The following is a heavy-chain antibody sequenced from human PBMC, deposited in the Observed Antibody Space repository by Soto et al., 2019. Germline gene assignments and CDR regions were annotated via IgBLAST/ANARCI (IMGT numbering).Heavy chain of an antibody. CDR1: GYTFTSQN. CDR2: INPSIGTT. D-gene: IGHD1-26*01. CDR3: ASTLGARFDY. V-gene: IGHV1-46*03. Sequence: QVQLVQSGAEVKKPGASVKVSCKASGYTFTSQNMHWVRQAPGQGLEWMGVINPSIGTTTYAQKFQGRVTMTRDTSTSTVYMEVSSPRSEDTAVYYCASTLGARFDYWGQGTLVTVSS. J-gene: IGHJ4*02.